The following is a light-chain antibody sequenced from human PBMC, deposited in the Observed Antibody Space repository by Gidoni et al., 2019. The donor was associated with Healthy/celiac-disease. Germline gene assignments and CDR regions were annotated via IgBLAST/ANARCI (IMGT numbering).Light chain of an antibody. CDR1: QSVSSY. Sequence: EIVLTQSPATLSLSPGERATLSCRASQSVSSYLAWYQQQPRQPPRLLLYDASNRATGIPARFSGSGSGTAFTLTISSLEPEDFAVDYCQQRSNWPRTFGQGTKLEIK. V-gene: IGKV3-11*01. CDR3: QQRSNWPRT. J-gene: IGKJ2*01. CDR2: DAS.